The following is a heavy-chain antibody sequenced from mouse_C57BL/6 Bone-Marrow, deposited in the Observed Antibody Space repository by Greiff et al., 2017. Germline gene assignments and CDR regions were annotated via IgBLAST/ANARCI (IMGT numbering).Heavy chain of an antibody. CDR3: ATYYYGSCYAMDY. Sequence: VQLQESGPGLVAPSQSLSITCTASGFSLTSYGVDWVRQSPGKGLEWLGVIWGVGSTNYNSAHESRLRISKDNSKSKVFLKMNRLQTDDTAKYYCATYYYGSCYAMDYWGQGTSVTVSS. D-gene: IGHD1-1*01. CDR1: GFSLTSYG. J-gene: IGHJ4*01. CDR2: IWGVGST. V-gene: IGHV2-6*01.